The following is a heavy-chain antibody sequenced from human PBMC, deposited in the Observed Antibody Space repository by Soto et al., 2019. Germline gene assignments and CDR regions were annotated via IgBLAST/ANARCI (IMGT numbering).Heavy chain of an antibody. D-gene: IGHD3-3*01. CDR1: GGSFSGYY. V-gene: IGHV4-34*01. J-gene: IGHJ4*02. CDR3: ARGGRLHYSFVWSGYPNLLFDY. CDR2: INHSGST. Sequence: SETLSLTCDVYGGSFSGYYWSWIRQPPGKGLEWIGEINHSGSTNYNPSLKSRVSISVDTSKNQFSLKLSSVTAADTAVYYCARGGRLHYSFVWSGYPNLLFDYGGQETMLPVSS.